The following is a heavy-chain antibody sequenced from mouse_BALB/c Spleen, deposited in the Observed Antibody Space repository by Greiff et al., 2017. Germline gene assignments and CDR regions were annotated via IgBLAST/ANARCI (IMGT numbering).Heavy chain of an antibody. J-gene: IGHJ3*01. Sequence: VQLQQSGPELVKPGASVRISCKASGYTFTSYYIHWVKQRPGQGLEWIGWIYPGNVNTKYNEKFKGKATLTADKSSSTAYMQLSSLTSEDSAVYFCARGGTTATWFAYWGQGTLVTVSA. CDR2: IYPGNVNT. CDR1: GYTFTSYY. CDR3: ARGGTTATWFAY. V-gene: IGHV1S56*01. D-gene: IGHD1-2*01.